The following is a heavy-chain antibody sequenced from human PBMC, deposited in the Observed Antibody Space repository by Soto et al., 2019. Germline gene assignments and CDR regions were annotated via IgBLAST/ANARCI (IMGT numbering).Heavy chain of an antibody. Sequence: GGSLRLSCAASGFTFSSNWMHWVRQAPGKGLVWVSRINSDGSTTTYADSVKGRFTISRDDAKNTLYLQMNSLTVEDAALYFCARDRDYYMDVWGKGTTVTVSS. CDR3: ARDRDYYMDV. CDR2: INSDGSTT. CDR1: GFTFSSNW. J-gene: IGHJ6*03. V-gene: IGHV3-74*01.